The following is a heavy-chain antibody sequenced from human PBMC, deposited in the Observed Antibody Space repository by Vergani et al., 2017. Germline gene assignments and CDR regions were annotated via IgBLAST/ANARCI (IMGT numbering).Heavy chain of an antibody. J-gene: IGHJ6*02. D-gene: IGHD3-10*01. Sequence: EVQLVESGGGLVKRGGSLRLSCAASGFTFSSYSMNWVRQAPGKGLEWVSSISSSSSYIHYSDSLKGRFTISRDNAKSSLYLQMNSLRAEDTGVYYCAGDRYYLGSGSCPYFYYYGLDVWGQGTAVTVSS. V-gene: IGHV3-21*01. CDR3: AGDRYYLGSGSCPYFYYYGLDV. CDR1: GFTFSSYS. CDR2: ISSSSSYI.